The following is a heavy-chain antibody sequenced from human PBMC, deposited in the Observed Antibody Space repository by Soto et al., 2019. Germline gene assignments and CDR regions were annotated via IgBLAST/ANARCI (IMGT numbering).Heavy chain of an antibody. D-gene: IGHD3-3*01. Sequence: SETLSLTCAVYGGSFSGYYWNWIRQPPGKGLEWIGEINHSGSTNYNPSLKSRVTISVDTSKNQFSLKLSSVTAADTAVYYCARGIDETRILYDPIDYWGQGTLVTVSS. CDR1: GGSFSGYY. CDR3: ARGIDETRILYDPIDY. CDR2: INHSGST. V-gene: IGHV4-34*01. J-gene: IGHJ4*02.